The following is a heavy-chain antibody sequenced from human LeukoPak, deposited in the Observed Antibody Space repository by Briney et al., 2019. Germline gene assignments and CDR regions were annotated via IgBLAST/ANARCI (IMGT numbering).Heavy chain of an antibody. CDR1: GGSFSGYY. J-gene: IGHJ4*02. CDR3: ARGLSAVVY. CDR2: INHSGST. V-gene: IGHV4-34*01. D-gene: IGHD3-16*02. Sequence: TSETLSLTCAVYGGSFSGYYWSWIRQPPGKGLEWIGEINHSGSTNYNPSLKSRVTISVDTSKKQFSLKLSSVAAADTAVYYCARGLSAVVYWGQGTLVTVSS.